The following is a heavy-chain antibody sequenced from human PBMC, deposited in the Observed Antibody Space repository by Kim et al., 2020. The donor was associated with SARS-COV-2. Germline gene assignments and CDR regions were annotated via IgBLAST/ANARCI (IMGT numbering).Heavy chain of an antibody. J-gene: IGHJ6*02. Sequence: SETLSLTCGVSGGSLGDYYWSWIRQSPRKGLEWIGEINRSGDTTYNPSFKSRATISVDSSTFQFSLKVTSVTAADTGVYYCARGGTTVVVPDYFGMDVWGQGSTVNVS. CDR3: ARGGTTVVVPDYFGMDV. D-gene: IGHD2-15*01. CDR1: GGSLGDYY. V-gene: IGHV4-34*01. CDR2: INRSGDT.